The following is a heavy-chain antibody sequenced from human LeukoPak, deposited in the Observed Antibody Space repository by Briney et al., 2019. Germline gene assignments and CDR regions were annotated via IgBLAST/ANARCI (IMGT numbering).Heavy chain of an antibody. Sequence: GGSLRLSCAASGFTFRRHGMHWVRQAPGRGLEWVAVTSSDGSNKHYADSVKGRFTISRDNSKNTLYLQMNSLRAEDTAVYYCAKGADYVGGSYRSFDNWFDPWGQGTLVTVSS. J-gene: IGHJ5*02. CDR1: GFTFRRHG. V-gene: IGHV3-30*18. CDR3: AKGADYVGGSYRSFDNWFDP. D-gene: IGHD3-16*02. CDR2: TSSDGSNK.